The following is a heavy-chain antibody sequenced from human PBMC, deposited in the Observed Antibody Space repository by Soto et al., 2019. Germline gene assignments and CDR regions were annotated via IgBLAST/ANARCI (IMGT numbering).Heavy chain of an antibody. V-gene: IGHV3-30*18. D-gene: IGHD3-22*01. CDR1: GFIFRNSG. Sequence: SLRLSCAASGFIFRNSGMHWVRQAPGKGLEWVAVISDDGRSDYYADSVRGRLTISRDNSKNTVYLQVNSLREEDTAVYYCAKESHYYDSSGYPPLHYWGQGTLVTVSS. CDR2: ISDDGRSD. CDR3: AKESHYYDSSGYPPLHY. J-gene: IGHJ4*02.